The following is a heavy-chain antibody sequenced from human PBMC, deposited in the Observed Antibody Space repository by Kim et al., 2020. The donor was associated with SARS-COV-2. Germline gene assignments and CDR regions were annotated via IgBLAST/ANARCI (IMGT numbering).Heavy chain of an antibody. Sequence: GGSLRLSCVASGFTFSGSSMHWVRQASGKGLEWVGRVGSKAGNYATAYTASVKGRFTISSDDSKNTAFLEMNSLKTEDTAFYYCLRRERDGNNFYEDWGQGSRVTVSS. CDR2: VGSKAGNYAT. D-gene: IGHD1-1*01. CDR1: GFTFSGSS. CDR3: LRRERDGNNFYED. V-gene: IGHV3-73*01. J-gene: IGHJ4*02.